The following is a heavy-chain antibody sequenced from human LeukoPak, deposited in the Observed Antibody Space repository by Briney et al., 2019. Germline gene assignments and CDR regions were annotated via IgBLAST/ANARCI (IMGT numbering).Heavy chain of an antibody. D-gene: IGHD3-22*01. CDR1: GGTFSSYA. Sequence: ASVTVSCKASGGTFSSYAISWVRPAPGQGLEWMGGIIPIFGTANYAQKFQGRVTITADESTSTAYMELSSLRSEDTAVYYCARGSPYYYDSSGLFGYWGQGTLVTVSS. CDR3: ARGSPYYYDSSGLFGY. V-gene: IGHV1-69*13. J-gene: IGHJ4*02. CDR2: IIPIFGTA.